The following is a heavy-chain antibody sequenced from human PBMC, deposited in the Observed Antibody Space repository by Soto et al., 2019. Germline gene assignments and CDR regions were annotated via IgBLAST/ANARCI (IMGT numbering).Heavy chain of an antibody. J-gene: IGHJ4*02. CDR1: GGSISSSSFY. Sequence: SETLSLTCTVSGGSISSSSFYWGWVRQTPGKGLEWITSIHLRSGNTYYTPSLKSGVTISVDTSEKQFSLTLASVTAADAAVYYCQSPAFYCGSDYYANWGQGNPVNVSS. D-gene: IGHD2-21*02. V-gene: IGHV4-39*07. CDR2: IHLRSGNT. CDR3: QSPAFYCGSDYYAN.